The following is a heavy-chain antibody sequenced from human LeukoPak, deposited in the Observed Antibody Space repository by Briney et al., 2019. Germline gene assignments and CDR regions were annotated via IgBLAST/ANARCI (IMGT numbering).Heavy chain of an antibody. Sequence: GASVRVSCKASGGTFSSYAISWVRQAPGQGLEWMGGIIPIFGTANYAQKFQGRVTITTDESTSTAYMELSSLRSEDTAVYYCARDSSSGPPCWGQGTLVTVSS. J-gene: IGHJ4*02. CDR3: ARDSSSGPPC. CDR1: GGTFSSYA. CDR2: IIPIFGTA. D-gene: IGHD3-22*01. V-gene: IGHV1-69*05.